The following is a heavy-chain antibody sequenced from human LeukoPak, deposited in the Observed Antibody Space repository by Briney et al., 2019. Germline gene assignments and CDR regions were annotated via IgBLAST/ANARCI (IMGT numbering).Heavy chain of an antibody. Sequence: PSETLSLTCAVYGGSFSGYYWSWIRQPAGKGLEWIGRIYTSGSTNYNPSLKSRVTISVDTSKNQFSLKLSSVTAADTAVYYCARGGYCGGDCYFYYWGQGTLVTVSS. J-gene: IGHJ4*02. V-gene: IGHV4-59*10. CDR1: GGSFSGYY. CDR2: IYTSGST. CDR3: ARGGYCGGDCYFYY. D-gene: IGHD2-21*02.